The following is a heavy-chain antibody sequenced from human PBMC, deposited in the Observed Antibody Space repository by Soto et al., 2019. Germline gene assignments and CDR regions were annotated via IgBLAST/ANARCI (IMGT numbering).Heavy chain of an antibody. CDR3: AKDLYSSSWGYFQH. CDR2: ISGSGSST. J-gene: IGHJ1*01. Sequence: WGSLRLSCAASGFTFISYAISFFRHSPVKGLEWVSAISGSGSSTYYADSVKGRFTISRDNSKNTLYLQMNSLRAEDTAVYYCAKDLYSSSWGYFQHWGQGTLVTVSS. V-gene: IGHV3-23*01. CDR1: GFTFISYA. D-gene: IGHD6-13*01.